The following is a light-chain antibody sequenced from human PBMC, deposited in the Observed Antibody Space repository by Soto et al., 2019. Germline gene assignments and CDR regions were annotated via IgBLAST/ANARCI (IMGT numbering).Light chain of an antibody. Sequence: QSALTQPASVSGSPGQSITISCTGTSSDVGGYNYVSWYQQHPGKAPKLMIYDVSNRPSGVSNRFSGSKSGNTASLTISGLQAEDEADYYCGSYTSSRTLEVVFGGGTKVTVL. CDR1: SSDVGGYNY. CDR3: GSYTSSRTLEVV. J-gene: IGLJ2*01. V-gene: IGLV2-14*01. CDR2: DVS.